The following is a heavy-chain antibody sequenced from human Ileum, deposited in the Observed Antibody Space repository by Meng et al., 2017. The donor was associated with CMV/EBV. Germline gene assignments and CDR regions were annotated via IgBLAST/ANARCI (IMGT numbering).Heavy chain of an antibody. CDR2: LNSNSGAT. CDR3: VPYRTSSYWFGP. V-gene: IGHV1-2*02. CDR1: GYSFTADF. J-gene: IGHJ5*02. D-gene: IGHD3-16*01. Sequence: ASVTVSCKALGYSFTADFIFWVRQAPGQGLEWMGWLNSNSGATHYAQNFQGRVTMTRDTSISTVYMDLNSLTSDDTAIYYCVPYRTSSYWFGPWGQGTLVTVSS.